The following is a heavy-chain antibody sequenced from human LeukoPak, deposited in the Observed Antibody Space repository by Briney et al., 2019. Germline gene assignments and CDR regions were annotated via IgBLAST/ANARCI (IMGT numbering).Heavy chain of an antibody. D-gene: IGHD3-22*01. Sequence: GESLKISCQASGYSFTKYWIGWVRQMPGKGLEWMGIIYPGDSDTRYSPSFQGQVTISADKSISTAYLQWSSLKASDTAMYYCARHYGDSSGYSDYWGQGTLVTVSS. V-gene: IGHV5-51*01. J-gene: IGHJ4*02. CDR1: GYSFTKYW. CDR3: ARHYGDSSGYSDY. CDR2: IYPGDSDT.